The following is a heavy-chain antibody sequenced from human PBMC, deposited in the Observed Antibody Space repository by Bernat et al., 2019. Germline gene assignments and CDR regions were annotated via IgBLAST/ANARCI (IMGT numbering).Heavy chain of an antibody. Sequence: QVQLVESGGGVVQPGRSLRLSCAASGFTFSNYAMHWVRQAPGKGLEWVAVISYDGSNKYYADSVKGRFTISRDNSKNTLYLQMNSLRAEDTAVYYWGGGGGSGGYNWFDPWGQGTLVTVSS. CDR1: GFTFSNYA. CDR3: GGGGGSGGYNWFDP. J-gene: IGHJ5*01. CDR2: ISYDGSNK. V-gene: IGHV3-30-3*01. D-gene: IGHD3-16*01.